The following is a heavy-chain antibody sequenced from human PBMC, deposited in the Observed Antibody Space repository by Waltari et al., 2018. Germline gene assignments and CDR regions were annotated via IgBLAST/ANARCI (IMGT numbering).Heavy chain of an antibody. D-gene: IGHD2-15*01. J-gene: IGHJ6*03. CDR1: GYFISSGYY. V-gene: IGHV4-38-2*01. CDR3: ARAVRCSGGSCESHYMDV. Sequence: QVQLQESGPGLVKPSETLSLTCAVSGYFISSGYYWVWIRQPPGKGLEWIGSLHHSGSTDYNPSLRSRVTISVDTSKNQFSLKLSSVTAADTAVHYCARAVRCSGGSCESHYMDVWGKGTTVTVSS. CDR2: LHHSGST.